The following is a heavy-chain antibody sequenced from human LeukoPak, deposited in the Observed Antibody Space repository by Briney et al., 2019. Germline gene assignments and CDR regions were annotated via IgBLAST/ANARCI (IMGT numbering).Heavy chain of an antibody. J-gene: IGHJ4*02. CDR1: SYSISSGSH. V-gene: IGHV4-38-2*01. CDR2: IFHSGNS. CDR3: ARVTYVDDMLYQYFDY. D-gene: IGHD4-17*01. Sequence: SETLSLTCAVSSYSISSGSHWGWLRQSPGKGLEWVGSIFHSGNSYYNPSLKSRLTMSVDTSKNQFSLKLTSVTAADTALYYCARVTYVDDMLYQYFDYWGQGILVTVSS.